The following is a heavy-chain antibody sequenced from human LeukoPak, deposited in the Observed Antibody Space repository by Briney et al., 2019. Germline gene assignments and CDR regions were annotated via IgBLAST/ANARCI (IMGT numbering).Heavy chain of an antibody. CDR1: GFTFSSYS. J-gene: IGHJ4*02. Sequence: GGSLRLSCAASGFTFSSYSMNWVRQAPGKGLEWVSYISSSSTIYYADSVKGRFTISRDNSKNTLYLQMNSLRAEDTAVYYCAKDPAKGSGWYYFDYWGQGTLVTVSS. V-gene: IGHV3-48*01. CDR2: ISSSSTI. D-gene: IGHD6-19*01. CDR3: AKDPAKGSGWYYFDY.